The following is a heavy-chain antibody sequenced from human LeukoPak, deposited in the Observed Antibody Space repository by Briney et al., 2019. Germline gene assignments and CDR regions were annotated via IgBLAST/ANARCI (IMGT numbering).Heavy chain of an antibody. CDR2: IRSKINSYAT. Sequence: GGSLRLSCAASGFTFSSYSMNWVRQASGKGLEWVGRIRSKINSYATAYSASVKGRFTISRDDSKSTAYLQLNSLKTEDTAVYYCTRSNEDYYQHYGMDVWGQGTAVTVSS. V-gene: IGHV3-73*01. CDR3: TRSNEDYYQHYGMDV. CDR1: GFTFSSYS. J-gene: IGHJ6*02. D-gene: IGHD4-11*01.